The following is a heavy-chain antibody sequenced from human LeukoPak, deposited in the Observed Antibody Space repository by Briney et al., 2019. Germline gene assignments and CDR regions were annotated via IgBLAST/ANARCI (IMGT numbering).Heavy chain of an antibody. CDR2: IIPIFGTA. CDR3: AGGSSTAWSPAEYLQH. J-gene: IGHJ1*01. V-gene: IGHV1-69*05. D-gene: IGHD2-2*01. Sequence: SVKVSCKASGGTFSSYAISWVRQAPGQGLEWMGGIIPIFGTANYAQKFQGRVTITTDESTSTAYMELSSLRSEDTAVYYCAGGSSTAWSPAEYLQHWGQGTLVTVSS. CDR1: GGTFSSYA.